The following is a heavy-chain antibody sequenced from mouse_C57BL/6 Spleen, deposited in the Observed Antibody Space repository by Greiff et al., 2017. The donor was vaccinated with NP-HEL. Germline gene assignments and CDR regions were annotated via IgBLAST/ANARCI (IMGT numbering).Heavy chain of an antibody. CDR3: ASPYSSGSAWFAY. D-gene: IGHD3-2*02. CDR2: INPNYGTT. Sequence: HLVESGPELVKPGASVKISCKASGYSFTDYNMNWVKQSNGKSLEWIGVINPNYGTTSYNQKFKGKATLTVDQSSSTAYMQLNSLTSEDSAVYYCASPYSSGSAWFAYWGQGTLVTVSA. J-gene: IGHJ3*01. CDR1: GYSFTDYN. V-gene: IGHV1-39*01.